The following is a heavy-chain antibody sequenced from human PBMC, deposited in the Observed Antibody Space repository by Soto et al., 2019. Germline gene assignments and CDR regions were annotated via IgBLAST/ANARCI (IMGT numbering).Heavy chain of an antibody. CDR1: GFKFGDYD. CDR3: ARVGPPSDV. Sequence: GGSMRLSCGASGFKFGDYDVSWISQAPGKGLEWVSHISSSGSTIYYADSVKGRFTISRDNAKNSLYLQMNSLRAEDTAVYYCARVGPPSDVWGQGTTVTVSS. CDR2: ISSSGSTI. J-gene: IGHJ6*02. V-gene: IGHV3-11*01.